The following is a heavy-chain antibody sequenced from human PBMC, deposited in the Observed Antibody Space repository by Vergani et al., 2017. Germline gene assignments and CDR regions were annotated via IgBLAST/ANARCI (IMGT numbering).Heavy chain of an antibody. J-gene: IGHJ6*03. CDR3: AKGGGGSYSSSYEYYYYMDV. Sequence: VQLVESGGGVVQPGRSLRLSCAASGFTFSSYAMHWVRQAPGKGLEWVAVISYDGSNKYYADSVKGRFTISRDNSKNTLYLQMNSLRAEDTAVYYCAKGGGGSYSSSYEYYYYMDVWGEGTTVTVSS. CDR2: ISYDGSNK. D-gene: IGHD6-6*01. V-gene: IGHV3-30-3*01. CDR1: GFTFSSYA.